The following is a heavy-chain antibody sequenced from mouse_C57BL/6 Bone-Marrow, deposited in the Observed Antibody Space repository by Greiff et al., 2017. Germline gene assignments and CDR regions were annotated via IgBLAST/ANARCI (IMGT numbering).Heavy chain of an antibody. J-gene: IGHJ2*01. CDR3: ARGEYYFDY. CDR2: IDPSDSYT. CDR1: GYTFTSYW. V-gene: IGHV1-50*01. Sequence: QVQLQQPGAELVKPGASVKLSCKASGYTFTSYWMQWVKQRPGQGLAWIGEIDPSDSYTNYNQKFKGKATLTVDTSSSTAYMQLSSLTSEDSAVYYCARGEYYFDYWGQGTTLTVSS.